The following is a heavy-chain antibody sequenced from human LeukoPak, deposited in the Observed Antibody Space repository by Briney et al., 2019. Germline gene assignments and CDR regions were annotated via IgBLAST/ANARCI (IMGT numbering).Heavy chain of an antibody. V-gene: IGHV4-59*01. CDR2: IYYSGST. CDR1: GGSMSRYY. J-gene: IGHJ4*02. CDR3: ARLEYSSGWYVY. D-gene: IGHD6-19*01. Sequence: SESLSLTCSVSGGSMSRYYWSWIRQPPGKGLEWIGYIYYSGSTNYNPSLKSRVTISVDTSKKEFSLKLSSVTAADTAVYFCARLEYSSGWYVYWGQGTLVTVSS.